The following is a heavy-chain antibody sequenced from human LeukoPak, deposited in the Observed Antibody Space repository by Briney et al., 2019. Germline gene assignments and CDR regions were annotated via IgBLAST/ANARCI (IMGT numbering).Heavy chain of an antibody. J-gene: IGHJ3*02. CDR1: GFTFSSYE. D-gene: IGHD2-21*01. V-gene: IGHV3-48*03. Sequence: PGGSLRLSCAASGFTFSSYEMNWVRQAPGKGLEWVSYISSSGSTIYYADSVKGRFTISRDNAKNSLYLQMNSLRAEDTAVYYCARDSHGDSAFDIWGQGTMVTVSS. CDR2: ISSSGSTI. CDR3: ARDSHGDSAFDI.